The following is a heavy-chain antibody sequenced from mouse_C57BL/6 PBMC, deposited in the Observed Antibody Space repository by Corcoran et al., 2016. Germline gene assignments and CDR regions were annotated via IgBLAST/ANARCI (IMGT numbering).Heavy chain of an antibody. CDR3: ARWEDSNYDYAMDY. Sequence: EVQLQQSGPELVKPGASVKIPCKASGYTFTDYNLDWVKQSHGKSLEWIGDINPNNGGTIYNQKFKGKATLTVDKSSSTAYMELRSLTSEDTAGYYCARWEDSNYDYAMDYWGQGTSVTVSS. J-gene: IGHJ4*01. V-gene: IGHV1-18*01. CDR2: INPNNGGT. CDR1: GYTFTDYN. D-gene: IGHD2-5*01.